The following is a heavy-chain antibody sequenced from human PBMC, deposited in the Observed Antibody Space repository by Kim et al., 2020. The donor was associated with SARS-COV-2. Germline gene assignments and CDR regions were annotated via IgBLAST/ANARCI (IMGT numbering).Heavy chain of an antibody. J-gene: IGHJ3*02. V-gene: IGHV3-30*18. CDR3: AKESDAFDI. CDR2: TSYDEKSK. CDR1: GFNFSSHV. Sequence: GGSLRLSCAASGFNFSSHVMHWVRQAPGKGLEWVAVTSYDEKSKFYADSVKSRFTISRDNSQNVLYLQMNSVRGEDTAVYYCAKESDAFDIWGQGTLVTVSS.